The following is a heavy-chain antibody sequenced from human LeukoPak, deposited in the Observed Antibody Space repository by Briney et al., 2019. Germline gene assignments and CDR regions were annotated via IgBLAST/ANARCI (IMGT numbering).Heavy chain of an antibody. V-gene: IGHV1-18*01. J-gene: IGHJ4*02. CDR1: GYIFTSYA. CDR3: ARLDDSSGYYWGLVDY. CDR2: ISAYNGNT. Sequence: ASVKVSCKPSGYIFTSYAISWVRQAPGQGLEWMGWISAYNGNTNYAQKLQGRVTMTTDTSTRTAYMELRSLRSDDTAVYYCARLDDSSGYYWGLVDYWGQGTLVTVSS. D-gene: IGHD3-22*01.